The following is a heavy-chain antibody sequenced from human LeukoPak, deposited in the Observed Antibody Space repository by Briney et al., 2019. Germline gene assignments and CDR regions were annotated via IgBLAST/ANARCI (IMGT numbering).Heavy chain of an antibody. D-gene: IGHD6-13*01. J-gene: IGHJ4*02. CDR1: GGSISSYY. CDR2: IYYCGST. Sequence: SETLSLTCTVSGGSISSYYWSWIRQPPGKGLEWIGYIYYCGSTNYNPSLKSRVTISVDTSKNQFSLKLSSVTAADTAVYYCARGYSSSWYFYFDYWGQGTLVTVSS. V-gene: IGHV4-59*01. CDR3: ARGYSSSWYFYFDY.